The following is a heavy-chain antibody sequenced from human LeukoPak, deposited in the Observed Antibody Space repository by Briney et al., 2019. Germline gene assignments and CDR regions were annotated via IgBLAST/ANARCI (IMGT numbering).Heavy chain of an antibody. D-gene: IGHD1-26*01. V-gene: IGHV1-24*01. Sequence: ASVKVSCKVSGYTLTELSIHWVPQAPGKGLEWMGGFDPEDGETIYAQKFQGRVTMTEDTSTDTAYMELSSLRSEDTAVYYCATDLKWELRYFDYWGQGTLVTVSS. J-gene: IGHJ4*02. CDR2: FDPEDGET. CDR1: GYTLTELS. CDR3: ATDLKWELRYFDY.